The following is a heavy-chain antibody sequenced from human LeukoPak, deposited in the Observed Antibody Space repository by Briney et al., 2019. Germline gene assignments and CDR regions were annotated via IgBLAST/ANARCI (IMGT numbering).Heavy chain of an antibody. D-gene: IGHD6-13*01. CDR3: AKQDRGGIAAAGTDY. Sequence: PGGSLRLSCAASGFTFSSYAMCWVRHAPGKGLEWGSAISGSGGSTYYADSVKGRFTISRDNSKNTLYLQMNSLRAEDTAVYYCAKQDRGGIAAAGTDYWGQGTLVTVSS. J-gene: IGHJ4*02. CDR1: GFTFSSYA. CDR2: ISGSGGST. V-gene: IGHV3-23*01.